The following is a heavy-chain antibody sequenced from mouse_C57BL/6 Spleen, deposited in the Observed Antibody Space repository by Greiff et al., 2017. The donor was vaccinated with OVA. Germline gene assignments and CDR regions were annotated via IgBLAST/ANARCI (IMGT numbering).Heavy chain of an antibody. CDR2: ISYDGSN. J-gene: IGHJ3*01. CDR3: ARGGYYGSSYWFAY. D-gene: IGHD1-1*01. CDR1: GYSITSGYY. V-gene: IGHV3-6*01. Sequence: EVQLVESGPGLVKPSQSLSLTCSVTGYSITSGYYWNWLRQFPGNKLEWMGYISYDGSNNYNPSLKNRISITRDTSKNQFFLKLNSVTTEDTATYYCARGGYYGSSYWFAYWGQGTLVTVSA.